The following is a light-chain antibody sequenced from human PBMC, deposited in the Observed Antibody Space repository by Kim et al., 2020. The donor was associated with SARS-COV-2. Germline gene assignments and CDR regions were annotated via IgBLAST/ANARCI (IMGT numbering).Light chain of an antibody. CDR3: SAWDNSLSAWV. J-gene: IGLJ3*02. CDR2: RNN. Sequence: RQTATLTCTENSNNVGNQGAAWLQQHQGHPPKLLSYRNNNRPSGISERLSASRSGNTASLTITGLQPEDEADYYCSAWDNSLSAWVFGGGTQLTVL. CDR1: SNNVGNQG. V-gene: IGLV10-54*01.